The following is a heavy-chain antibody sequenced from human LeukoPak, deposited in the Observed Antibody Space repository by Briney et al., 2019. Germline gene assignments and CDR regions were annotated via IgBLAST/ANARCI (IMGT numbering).Heavy chain of an antibody. V-gene: IGHV4-4*02. Sequence: SETLSLTCAVSGDSIRSSNWWSWVRQPPGKGLEGTGEIYHSGSANYNPSLKSRVTTSVDKSKNQFFLRLSSVADEDASVYYGASAGHDGIGYKVCWGQGTLVTVSS. CDR1: GDSIRSSNW. J-gene: IGHJ4*02. CDR3: ASAGHDGIGYKVC. CDR2: IYHSGSA. D-gene: IGHD3-22*01.